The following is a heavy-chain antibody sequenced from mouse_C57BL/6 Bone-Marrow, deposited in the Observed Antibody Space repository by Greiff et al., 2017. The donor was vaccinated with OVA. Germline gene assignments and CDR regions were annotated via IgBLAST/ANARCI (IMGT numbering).Heavy chain of an antibody. V-gene: IGHV1-18*01. Sequence: EVQLQESGPELVKPGASVKIPCKASGYTFTDYNMDWVKQSHGKSLEWIGDINPNNGGTIYNQKFKGKATLTVDKSSSTAYMEIRSLTSEDTAVYYCAIWLRRRGGFDYWGQGTTLTVSS. CDR3: AIWLRRRGGFDY. D-gene: IGHD2-2*01. CDR2: INPNNGGT. CDR1: GYTFTDYN. J-gene: IGHJ2*01.